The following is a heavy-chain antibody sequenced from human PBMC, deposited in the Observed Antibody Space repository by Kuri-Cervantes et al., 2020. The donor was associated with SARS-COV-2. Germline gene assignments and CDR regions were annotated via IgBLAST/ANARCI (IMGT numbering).Heavy chain of an antibody. D-gene: IGHD2-15*01. CDR1: GFLFSASA. V-gene: IGHV3-73*01. CDR2: VRGKANNYAT. J-gene: IGHJ4*02. CDR3: ARDLQYVVVVAASVGD. Sequence: GESLKISCEVSGFLFSASAIHWVRQGSGKGLEWVGRVRGKANNYATAYAASVKGRFTISRDDSKNMAYLQMNSLKTEDTAVYYCARDLQYVVVVAASVGDWGQGTLVIVSS.